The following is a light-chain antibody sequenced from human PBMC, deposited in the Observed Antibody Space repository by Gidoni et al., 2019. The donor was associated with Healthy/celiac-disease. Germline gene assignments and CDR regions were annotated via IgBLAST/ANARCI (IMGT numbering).Light chain of an antibody. Sequence: QSVLTQPTSVSEAPGQRVTISCTGSSSNIGAGYDVHWYQQLPGTAPKLLIYGNSNRPSGVPDRFSGSKSGTSASLAITGLQAEDEADYYCQSYDSSLSGWVFGGGTKLTVL. CDR1: SSNIGAGYD. J-gene: IGLJ3*02. V-gene: IGLV1-40*01. CDR2: GNS. CDR3: QSYDSSLSGWV.